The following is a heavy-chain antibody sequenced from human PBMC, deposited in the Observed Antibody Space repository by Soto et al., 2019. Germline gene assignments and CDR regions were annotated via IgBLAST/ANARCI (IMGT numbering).Heavy chain of an antibody. D-gene: IGHD3-16*01. Sequence: GGSLRLSCAASGFIFSKYAMSWVRQAPGKGLEWVSTISFNSGNTYYADSVKGRFTISRDNSKNTLYLQMNSLRAEDTAVYYCAKEYVIYYYGMDVWGQGTTVTVS. CDR2: ISFNSGNT. CDR3: AKEYVIYYYGMDV. V-gene: IGHV3-23*01. J-gene: IGHJ6*02. CDR1: GFIFSKYA.